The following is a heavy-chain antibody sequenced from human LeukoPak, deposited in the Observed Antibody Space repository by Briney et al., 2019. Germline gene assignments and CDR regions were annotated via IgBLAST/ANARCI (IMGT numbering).Heavy chain of an antibody. CDR2: ISGSGSNT. V-gene: IGHV3-23*01. D-gene: IGHD6-13*01. CDR1: GFTFSSYG. Sequence: GGSLRLSCAASGFTFSSYGMSWVRQAPGKGLEWVSTISGSGSNTYYADSVKGRFTISRDNSKNTLYLQMNSLRAEDTAVYYCAMYSRRYYYFDYWGQGTLVTVSS. CDR3: AMYSRRYYYFDY. J-gene: IGHJ4*02.